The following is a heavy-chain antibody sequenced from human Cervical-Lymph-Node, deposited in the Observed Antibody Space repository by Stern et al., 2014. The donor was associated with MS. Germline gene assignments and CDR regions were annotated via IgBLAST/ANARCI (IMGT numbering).Heavy chain of an antibody. Sequence: QVQLVQSGAEVKKPGSSVKVSCQASGDILNAISWVRPAPGQGLEWMGRIIPTKDRVDYAQKFQGRGTITADKSTKQAYMELRSLTLEDTAVYFCACSPRRESSTPSDYWGQGTLVTVSS. CDR1: GDILNA. D-gene: IGHD2-15*01. CDR3: ACSPRRESSTPSDY. CDR2: IIPTKDRV. J-gene: IGHJ4*02. V-gene: IGHV1-69*09.